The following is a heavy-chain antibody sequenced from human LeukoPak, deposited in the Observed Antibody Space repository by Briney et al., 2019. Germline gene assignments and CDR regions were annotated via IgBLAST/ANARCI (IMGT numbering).Heavy chain of an antibody. Sequence: LGGSLRLSCAASGFTFSSYEMNWVRQAPGKGLGWVAFIRFDGSNKYYADSVKGRFIISRDNSKNTLYLQMNSLTTDETAVYYCAKDGASEWVAARHFDNWGQGTLVTVSS. CDR3: AKDGASEWVAARHFDN. V-gene: IGHV3-30*02. D-gene: IGHD6-6*01. J-gene: IGHJ4*02. CDR1: GFTFSSYE. CDR2: IRFDGSNK.